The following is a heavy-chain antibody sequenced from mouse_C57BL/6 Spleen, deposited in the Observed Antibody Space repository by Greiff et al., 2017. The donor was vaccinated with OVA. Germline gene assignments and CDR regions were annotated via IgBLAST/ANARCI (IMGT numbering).Heavy chain of an antibody. CDR1: GFSLTSYG. CDR3: ASDDVSY. CDR2: IWGVGST. V-gene: IGHV2-6*01. J-gene: IGHJ3*01. Sequence: QVQLQQSGPSLVAPSQSLSITCTVSGFSLTSYGVDWVRQSPGKGLEWLGVIWGVGSTNYNSALKSRLRIRKDNSKSQVFLKMNSLQTDDTAMYYCASDDVSYWGQGTLVTVSA.